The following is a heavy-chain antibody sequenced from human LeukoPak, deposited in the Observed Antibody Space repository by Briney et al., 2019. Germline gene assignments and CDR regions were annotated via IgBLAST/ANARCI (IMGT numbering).Heavy chain of an antibody. V-gene: IGHV4-30-4*01. D-gene: IGHD3-9*01. CDR2: LYYSGCT. CDR3: ARDPLHYDIVTGFSSGGVDY. Sequence: PSETLSLTCPVSGGSLSSGDYYWSWIRQPPGKGLEWIVYLYYSGCTYYNPSLKSPVTISVDTSKNQFSLKLSSVTAADTAVYYCARDPLHYDIVTGFSSGGVDYWGQGTLVTVSS. CDR1: GGSLSSGDYY. J-gene: IGHJ4*02.